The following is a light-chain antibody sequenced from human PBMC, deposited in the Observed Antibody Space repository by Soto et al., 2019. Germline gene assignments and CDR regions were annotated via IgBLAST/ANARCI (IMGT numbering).Light chain of an antibody. CDR1: SSDVGGYNY. J-gene: IGLJ3*02. CDR3: SSYTSSSTWV. Sequence: QSVLTQPASVSGSPGQSITISCTGTSSDVGGYNYVSWYQQHPGKAPKVMIYNVSNRPSGVSNRFSGSKSVNTASLTISGLQAEDEAEYYCSSYTSSSTWVFGGGTKLTVL. CDR2: NVS. V-gene: IGLV2-14*01.